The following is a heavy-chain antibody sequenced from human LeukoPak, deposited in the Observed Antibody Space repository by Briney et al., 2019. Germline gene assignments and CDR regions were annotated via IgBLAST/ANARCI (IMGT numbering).Heavy chain of an antibody. V-gene: IGHV4-59*02. CDR2: VSHSGKT. Sequence: SETLSLTCTVSGDSVTNNFWNWIRQSPGKGLEWIGFVSHSGKTNSNPALTSRVNISLDTSENRLSLNLSSVTTADTAVYYCARSGRPYSNTWYFDYWGQGTLVTVSS. CDR1: GDSVTNNF. J-gene: IGHJ4*02. D-gene: IGHD6-13*01. CDR3: ARSGRPYSNTWYFDY.